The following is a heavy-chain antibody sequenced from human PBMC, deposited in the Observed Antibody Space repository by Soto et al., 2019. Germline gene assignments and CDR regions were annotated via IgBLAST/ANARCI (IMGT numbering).Heavy chain of an antibody. CDR2: ISYDGSNK. V-gene: IGHV3-30-3*01. CDR3: ASTFIAARPFDY. D-gene: IGHD6-6*01. J-gene: IGHJ4*02. CDR1: GFTFSSYA. Sequence: GGSLRLSCAASGFTFSSYAMHWVRQAPGKGLEWVAVISYDGSNKYYADSVKGRFTISRDNSKNTLYLQMNSLRAEDTAVYYCASTFIAARPFDYWGQGTLVTVSS.